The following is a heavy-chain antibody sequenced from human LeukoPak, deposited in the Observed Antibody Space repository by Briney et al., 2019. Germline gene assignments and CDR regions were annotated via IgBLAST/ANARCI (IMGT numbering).Heavy chain of an antibody. CDR2: IIPIFGTA. D-gene: IGHD3-16*01. J-gene: IGHJ4*02. CDR1: GGTFSSYA. CDR3: ARDKPPFMITFGNIFDY. V-gene: IGHV1-69*05. Sequence: ASVKVSCKASGGTFSSYAISWVRQAPGQGLEWMGRIIPIFGTANYAQKFQGRVTITTDESTSTAYMELSSLRSEDTAVYYCARDKPPFMITFGNIFDYWGQGTLVTVSS.